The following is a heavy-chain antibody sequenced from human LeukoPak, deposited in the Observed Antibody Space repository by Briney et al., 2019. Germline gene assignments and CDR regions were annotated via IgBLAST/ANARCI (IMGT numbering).Heavy chain of an antibody. CDR1: GGSISSHY. V-gene: IGHV4-34*01. CDR3: ARGRHAARPNYGSGSYRPLYYYYGMDV. D-gene: IGHD3-10*01. J-gene: IGHJ6*02. Sequence: SETLSLTCTVSGGSISSHYWSWIRQPPGKGLEWIGEINHSGSANYNPSLKSRVTISVDTSKNQFSLKLSSVTAADTAVYYCARGRHAARPNYGSGSYRPLYYYYGMDVWGQGTTVTVSS. CDR2: INHSGSA.